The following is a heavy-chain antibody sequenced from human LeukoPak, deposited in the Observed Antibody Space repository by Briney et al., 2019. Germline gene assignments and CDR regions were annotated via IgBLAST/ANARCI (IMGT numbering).Heavy chain of an antibody. CDR1: GYTFTCHF. CDR2: INPNSGGT. D-gene: IGHD2-21*02. J-gene: IGHJ4*02. CDR3: ARDPDRMVTSFDY. Sequence: GASVKVSCNASGYTFTCHFIHWVRQAPGQGLEWMGWINPNSGGTNYAQKFQGRVTMTGDTSISTAYMELRRLRSDDTAVYYCARDPDRMVTSFDYRGQGTLVTVSS. V-gene: IGHV1-2*02.